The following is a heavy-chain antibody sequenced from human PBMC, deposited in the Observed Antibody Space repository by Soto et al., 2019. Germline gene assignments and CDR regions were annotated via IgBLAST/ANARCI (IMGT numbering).Heavy chain of an antibody. Sequence: EASVKVSCKASGYTFTSYGISWVRQAPGQGLEWMGWISAYNGNTNYAQKLQGRVTMTTDTSTSTAYMELRSLRSDDTAVYYCARVTVGATTAGGDFDYWGQGTLVTVSS. CDR1: GYTFTSYG. CDR3: ARVTVGATTAGGDFDY. CDR2: ISAYNGNT. J-gene: IGHJ4*02. D-gene: IGHD1-26*01. V-gene: IGHV1-18*01.